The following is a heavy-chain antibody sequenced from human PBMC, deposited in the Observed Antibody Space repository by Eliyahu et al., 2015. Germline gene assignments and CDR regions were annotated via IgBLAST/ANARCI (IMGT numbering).Heavy chain of an antibody. V-gene: IGHV3-53*01. J-gene: IGHJ5*02. D-gene: IGHD6-19*01. CDR3: AKGLAVSNNWFDL. CDR2: IYSGGQT. Sequence: GKGLEWVSVIYSGGQTYYADSVKGRFTISRDNSKNTVYLQMNSLRAEDTALYYCAKGLAVSNNWFDLWGQGTQVTVSS.